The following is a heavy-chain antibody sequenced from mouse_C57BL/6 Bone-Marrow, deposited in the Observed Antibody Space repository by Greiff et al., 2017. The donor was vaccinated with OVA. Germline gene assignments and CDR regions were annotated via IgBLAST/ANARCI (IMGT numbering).Heavy chain of an antibody. Sequence: EVQGVESGTVLARPGASVKMSCKTSGYTFTSYWMHWVKQRPGQGLEWIGAIYPGNSDTSYNQKFKGKAKLTAVTSASTAYMELSSLTNEDSAVYYCTRDYYGSSYAWFAYWGQGTLVTVSA. V-gene: IGHV1-5*01. CDR1: GYTFTSYW. CDR2: IYPGNSDT. D-gene: IGHD1-1*01. CDR3: TRDYYGSSYAWFAY. J-gene: IGHJ3*01.